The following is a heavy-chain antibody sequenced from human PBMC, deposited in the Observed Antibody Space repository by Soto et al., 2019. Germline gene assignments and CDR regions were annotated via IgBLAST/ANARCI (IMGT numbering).Heavy chain of an antibody. CDR1: GASINTYY. J-gene: IGHJ4*02. V-gene: IGHV4-59*13. D-gene: IGHD7-27*01. Sequence: QVQLQESGPGLVKPSETLSLSCTVSGASINTYYWGWIRQPPGKGLECVGYFYYSGSTSYNPSLRGRVTTSVDTSKTQFSLKLNSVIAADTAVYYCARGNGDLHFASWGQGTLVVVSS. CDR3: ARGNGDLHFAS. CDR2: FYYSGST.